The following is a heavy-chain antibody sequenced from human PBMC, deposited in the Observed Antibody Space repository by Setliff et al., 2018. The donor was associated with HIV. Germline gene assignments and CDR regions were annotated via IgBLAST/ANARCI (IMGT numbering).Heavy chain of an antibody. CDR3: VRNFGLSPSGKYYYYYGMDI. CDR1: GYTFIGHY. V-gene: IGHV1-2*02. J-gene: IGHJ6*02. D-gene: IGHD3-10*01. CDR2: VNPNSGDA. Sequence: VTVSCKASGYTFIGHYLHWVRQAPGQGLEWLGWVNPNSGDAIYAQNFQGRVTMTRDTSINAAYMELRGLRSDDTAVYYCVRNFGLSPSGKYYYYYGMDIWGQGTTVTVSS.